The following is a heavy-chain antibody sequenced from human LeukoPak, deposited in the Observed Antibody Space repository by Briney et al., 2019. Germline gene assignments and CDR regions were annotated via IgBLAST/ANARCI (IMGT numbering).Heavy chain of an antibody. CDR1: GFSFSSYW. CDR2: IKQDGSEK. CDR3: ARDRHSSSFMFDP. V-gene: IGHV3-7*01. J-gene: IGHJ5*02. Sequence: LPGGSLRLSCAPSGFSFSSYWMSWVRQAPGKGLEWVANIKQDGSEKYYVDSVKGRFTISRDNAKNSLYLQMNSLRAEDTAVYYCARDRHSSSFMFDPWGQGTLVTVSS. D-gene: IGHD6-6*01.